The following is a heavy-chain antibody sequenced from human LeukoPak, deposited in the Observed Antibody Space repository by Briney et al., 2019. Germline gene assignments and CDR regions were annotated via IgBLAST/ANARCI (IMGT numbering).Heavy chain of an antibody. D-gene: IGHD5/OR15-5a*01. J-gene: IGHJ4*02. CDR3: ARGWISGAVSEHYFEN. CDR1: GYTFTTYD. CDR2: MGPRNGYT. Sequence: ASVKLSFKASGYTFTTYDINWERQAPGQGLELKGWMGPRNGYTGYAQQFKGRITMTRDTSINTAYMELSSLTSDDTAVYYCARGWISGAVSEHYFENWGQGTLVTVSS. V-gene: IGHV1-8*01.